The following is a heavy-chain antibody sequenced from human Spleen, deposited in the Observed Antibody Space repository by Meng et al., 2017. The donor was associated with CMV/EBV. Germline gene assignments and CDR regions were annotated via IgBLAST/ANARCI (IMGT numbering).Heavy chain of an antibody. V-gene: IGHV3-23*01. D-gene: IGHD2-2*01. CDR2: ISRSGGRT. CDR3: AKDGVLSYVIVPAVASSH. CDR1: GFTFSNYA. Sequence: GGSLRLSCAASGFTFSNYAMSWVRQAPGKGLEWVSGISRSGGRTDYADSVKGRFTISRDNSKNTLYLQMNSLRAEDTAVYYCAKDGVLSYVIVPAVASSHWGQGTLVTVSS. J-gene: IGHJ4*02.